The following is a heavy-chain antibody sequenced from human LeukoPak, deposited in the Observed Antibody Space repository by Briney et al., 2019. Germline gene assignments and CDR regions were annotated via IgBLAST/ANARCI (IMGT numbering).Heavy chain of an antibody. Sequence: GGSLRLSCAASGFTFSSYWMHWVRQAPGKGLVWVSRINSDGSSTTYADSVKGRSTISRDNAKNTLYLQMNSLRAEDTAVYYCARDPAPSGWYDYWGQGTLVTVSS. J-gene: IGHJ4*02. CDR2: INSDGSST. CDR1: GFTFSSYW. V-gene: IGHV3-74*01. CDR3: ARDPAPSGWYDY. D-gene: IGHD6-19*01.